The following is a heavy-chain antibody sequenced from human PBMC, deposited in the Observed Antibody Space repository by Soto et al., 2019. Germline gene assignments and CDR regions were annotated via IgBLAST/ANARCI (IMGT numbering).Heavy chain of an antibody. Sequence: GGSLRLSCAASGFTFSSYAMSWVRQAPGKGLEWVSAISGSGGSTYYADSVKGRFTISRDNSKNTLYLQMNSLRAEDTAVEYCATRPYYDILTGSPSGQRTLVTVSS. CDR3: ATRPYYDILTGSP. CDR2: ISGSGGST. D-gene: IGHD3-9*01. J-gene: IGHJ5*02. V-gene: IGHV3-23*01. CDR1: GFTFSSYA.